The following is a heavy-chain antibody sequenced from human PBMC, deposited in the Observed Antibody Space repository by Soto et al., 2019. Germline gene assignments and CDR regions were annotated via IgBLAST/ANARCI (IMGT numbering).Heavy chain of an antibody. J-gene: IGHJ5*02. CDR1: GGSISSGHYY. CDR2: IYYSGST. D-gene: IGHD6-19*01. V-gene: IGHV4-30-4*01. CDR3: VRGVGAVTENWFDP. Sequence: QVHLQESGPGLVKPSQTLSLTCTVSGGSISSGHYYWSWIRQPAGKGLEWIGYIYYSGSTQYNPSLQSRFTISVDTSKNQFSLKLSSVTATDTAVYYCVRGVGAVTENWFDPWGQGTLVTVSS.